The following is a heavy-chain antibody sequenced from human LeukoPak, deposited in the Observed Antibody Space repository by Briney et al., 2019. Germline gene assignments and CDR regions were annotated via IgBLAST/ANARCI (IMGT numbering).Heavy chain of an antibody. Sequence: LSLSCVTSGFTFRRSAMHWVRQAPGRVLEWIAFISYDGGTKYYADSVKGRFTISRDNFKNTLSLQMDSLRAEDTAVYYCAKDLETKYCIDYWGQGTLATVSS. J-gene: IGHJ4*02. CDR3: AKDLETKYCIDY. D-gene: IGHD2-15*01. CDR1: GFTFRRSA. CDR2: ISYDGGTK. V-gene: IGHV3-30*18.